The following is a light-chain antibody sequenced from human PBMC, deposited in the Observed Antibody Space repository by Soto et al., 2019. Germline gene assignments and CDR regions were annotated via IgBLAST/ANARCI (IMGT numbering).Light chain of an antibody. CDR2: DAS. CDR3: QQYTSYPYT. J-gene: IGKJ2*01. V-gene: IGKV1-5*01. Sequence: DIQMTQSPSTLSASVGDRVTITCRASQSISSWLAWYQQKPGKAPKLLIYDASSLEGGVPSTFSASGSGTEFTLPISSLQPDDFATYYCQQYTSYPYTFGQGTKLEIK. CDR1: QSISSW.